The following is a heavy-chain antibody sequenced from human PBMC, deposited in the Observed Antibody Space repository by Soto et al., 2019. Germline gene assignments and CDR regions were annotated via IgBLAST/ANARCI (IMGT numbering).Heavy chain of an antibody. J-gene: IGHJ6*02. CDR1: GTIFSSYT. CDR2: IIPILGET. V-gene: IGHV1-69*08. CDR3: ARGLGGRMDD. D-gene: IGHD3-16*01. Sequence: QVQLVQSGAEVKKPGSSVRVSCKASGTIFSSYTISWVRQATGQGLQWMGRIIPILGETNSAQKFQDRVTLTADKSTNTASMELNSLRLEDTAVYYCARGLGGRMDDRGQGTTVTVSS.